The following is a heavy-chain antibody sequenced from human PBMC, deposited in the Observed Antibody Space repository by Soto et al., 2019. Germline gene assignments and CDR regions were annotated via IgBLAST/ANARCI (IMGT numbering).Heavy chain of an antibody. D-gene: IGHD3-10*01. V-gene: IGHV3-74*01. CDR2: INTDGSST. Sequence: PGGSLRLSCAASGFTFSSYWMHWVRQAPGKGLVWVSRINTDGSSTIYADSVKGRFTISRDNANNTLYLQMNSLSAEETAVYYCARPYYYGSGSYSVWGQGALVTVSS. CDR1: GFTFSSYW. J-gene: IGHJ4*02. CDR3: ARPYYYGSGSYSV.